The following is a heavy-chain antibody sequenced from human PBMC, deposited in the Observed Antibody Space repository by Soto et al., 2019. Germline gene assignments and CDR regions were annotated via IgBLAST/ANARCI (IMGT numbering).Heavy chain of an antibody. CDR2: IYSGGST. Sequence: EVQLVESGGGLVQPGGSLRLSCAASGFTVSSNYMSWVRQAPGKGLEWVSVIYSGGSTYYADSVKGRFTISRHNSKNTLYLQMNSLIAEDTAVYYCARGRVAAAGVFDYWGQGTLVTVSS. CDR1: GFTVSSNY. CDR3: ARGRVAAAGVFDY. V-gene: IGHV3-53*04. D-gene: IGHD6-13*01. J-gene: IGHJ4*02.